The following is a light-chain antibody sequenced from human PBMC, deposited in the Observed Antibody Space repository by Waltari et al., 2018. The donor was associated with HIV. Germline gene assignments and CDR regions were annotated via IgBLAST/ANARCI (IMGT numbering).Light chain of an antibody. CDR2: NNN. J-gene: IGLJ3*02. Sequence: QPVLTQPPSASGTPGQRVTISCSGSSSNIGSNTVNWYQQLPGTAPKLLIYNNNQRPSGFPDRFSGSKSGTSASLAISGLQSEDEADYYCAAWDDSLNGRVFGGGTKLTVL. V-gene: IGLV1-44*01. CDR1: SSNIGSNT. CDR3: AAWDDSLNGRV.